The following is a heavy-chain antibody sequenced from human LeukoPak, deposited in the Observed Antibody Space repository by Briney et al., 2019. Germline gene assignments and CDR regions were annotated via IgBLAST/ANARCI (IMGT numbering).Heavy chain of an antibody. CDR3: ARGVKYSSPDY. Sequence: GGPLRLSCAASGFTFSSYGMHCVRQAPGKGLEWVAVIWYDGSNKYYADSVKGRFTISRDNSKNTLYLQMNSLRAEDTAVYYCARGVKYSSPDYWGQGTLVTVSS. V-gene: IGHV3-33*01. D-gene: IGHD6-13*01. J-gene: IGHJ4*02. CDR2: IWYDGSNK. CDR1: GFTFSSYG.